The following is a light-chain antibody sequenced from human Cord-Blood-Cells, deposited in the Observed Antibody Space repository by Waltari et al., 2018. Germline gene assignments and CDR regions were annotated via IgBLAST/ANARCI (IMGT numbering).Light chain of an antibody. CDR3: AAWDDSLSGLV. V-gene: IGLV1-47*01. CDR1: SSNIGSNY. J-gene: IGLJ3*02. Sequence: QSVLTQPPSSSWTPGQRVTISCSGSSSNIGSNYVYWYQQLPGTAPKLLIYRNNGRPSGVPDRFPGSKSGTSASLASSGLRAEDEADYYCAAWDDSLSGLVVGGGTKLTVL. CDR2: RNN.